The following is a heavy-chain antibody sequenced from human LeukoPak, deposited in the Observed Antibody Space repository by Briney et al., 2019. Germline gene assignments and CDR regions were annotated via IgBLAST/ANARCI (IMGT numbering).Heavy chain of an antibody. CDR2: FYYSGST. D-gene: IGHD5-24*01. J-gene: IGHJ4*02. CDR1: GGSISSYY. Sequence: SETLSLTCTVSGGSISSYYWSWIRQPPGKGLEWIGYFYYSGSTNYNPSLKSRVTISVDTSKNQFSLKLSSVTAADTAVYYCARAPRWLQNGLHLDYWGQGTLVTVSS. CDR3: ARAPRWLQNGLHLDY. V-gene: IGHV4-59*01.